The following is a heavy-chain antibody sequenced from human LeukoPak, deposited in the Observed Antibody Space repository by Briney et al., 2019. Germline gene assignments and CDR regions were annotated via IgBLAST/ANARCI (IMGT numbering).Heavy chain of an antibody. D-gene: IGHD2-2*01. CDR2: IYTSGST. J-gene: IGHJ6*03. CDR1: GGSVSSGSYY. Sequence: SQTLSLTFTVSGGSVSSGSYYWSWIRQPAGKGLEWIGRIYTSGSTNYNPSLKSRVTISVDTSKNQFSLKLSSVTAADTAVYYCARGYCSSTSCYPNRVDYYYYMDVWGKGTTVTVSS. CDR3: ARGYCSSTSCYPNRVDYYYYMDV. V-gene: IGHV4-61*02.